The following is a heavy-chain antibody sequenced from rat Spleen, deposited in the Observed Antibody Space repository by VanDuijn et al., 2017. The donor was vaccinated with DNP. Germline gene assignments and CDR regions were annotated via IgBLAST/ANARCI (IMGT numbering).Heavy chain of an antibody. CDR1: GFTFSAYY. CDR2: IGSPAYAP. V-gene: IGHV5-22*01. Sequence: EVQLVESGGGLVQPGRSLKLSCAASGFTFSAYYMAWVRQAPAKGLEWVAYIGSPAYAPYHGDSVKGRFTISRDNAKSTLYLQMNSLRSEDMATYYCARPDAWGQGTSVTVSS. CDR3: ARPDA. J-gene: IGHJ4*01.